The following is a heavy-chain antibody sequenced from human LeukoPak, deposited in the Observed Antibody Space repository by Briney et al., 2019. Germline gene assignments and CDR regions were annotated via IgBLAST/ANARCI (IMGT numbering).Heavy chain of an antibody. J-gene: IGHJ4*02. Sequence: PGGSLRLSCAASGFTFSIYAMSWVRQAPGRGLEWASAISSGGGSTYYADSVKGRFTISRDNSKNTLYLQMNSLRAEDTAVYYCAKEPPYGSGSYFDYWGQGTLVTVSS. CDR3: AKEPPYGSGSYFDY. CDR1: GFTFSIYA. D-gene: IGHD3-10*01. CDR2: ISSGGGST. V-gene: IGHV3-23*01.